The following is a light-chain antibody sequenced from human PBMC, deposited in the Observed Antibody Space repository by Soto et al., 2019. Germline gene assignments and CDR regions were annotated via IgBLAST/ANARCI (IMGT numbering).Light chain of an antibody. CDR2: AAS. Sequence: DIQMTQSPSSLSASVGDRVTITCRASHNIRNYLAWYQQKPGKAPKLLIDAASRLHSGVPSRFSGSGSGTDFTLTISSLQPEDVATYYCQNYNSASFTFGPGTTVDVK. CDR3: QNYNSASFT. V-gene: IGKV1-27*01. J-gene: IGKJ3*01. CDR1: HNIRNY.